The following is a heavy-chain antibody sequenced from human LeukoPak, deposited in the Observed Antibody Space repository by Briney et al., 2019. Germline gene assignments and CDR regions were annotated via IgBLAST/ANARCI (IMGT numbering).Heavy chain of an antibody. CDR3: ARDAVSTVTAGGIDY. V-gene: IGHV1-18*01. CDR1: GYTFTSYG. Sequence: ASVKVSCKASGYTFTSYGISWGRQAPGQGLEWMAWISAYSGNTKYAQKIQGRVTMTTDTSTSTDYMELRSLRSDDTAVYYCARDAVSTVTAGGIDYWGQGTLVTVSS. J-gene: IGHJ4*02. CDR2: ISAYSGNT. D-gene: IGHD2-21*02.